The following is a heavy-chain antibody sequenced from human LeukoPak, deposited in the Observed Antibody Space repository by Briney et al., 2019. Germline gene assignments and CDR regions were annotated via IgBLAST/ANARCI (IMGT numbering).Heavy chain of an antibody. CDR2: INPNSGGT. J-gene: IGHJ3*02. CDR3: ARATVVVPAAMAAFDI. Sequence: ASVKVSCKTSGYTFTGYYMHWVRQAPGQGLEWMGWINPNSGGTNYAQEFQGRVTITRDTSASTAYMELSSLRSEDMAVYYCARATVVVPAAMAAFDIWGQGTMVTVSS. D-gene: IGHD2-2*01. CDR1: GYTFTGYY. V-gene: IGHV1-2*02.